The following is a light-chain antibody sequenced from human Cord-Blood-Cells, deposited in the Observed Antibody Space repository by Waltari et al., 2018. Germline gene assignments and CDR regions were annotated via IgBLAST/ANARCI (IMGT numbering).Light chain of an antibody. V-gene: IGKV3-11*01. CDR2: AAS. Sequence: EIVLTQSPATLSLSPGERATLSCRASQSVSSYLAWYQQKPGQAPRLLIYAASNRATGIPARFSGSESVTDFTLTISSLEPEDFAVYYCQQRSNWPLTFGGGTKVEIK. CDR3: QQRSNWPLT. CDR1: QSVSSY. J-gene: IGKJ4*01.